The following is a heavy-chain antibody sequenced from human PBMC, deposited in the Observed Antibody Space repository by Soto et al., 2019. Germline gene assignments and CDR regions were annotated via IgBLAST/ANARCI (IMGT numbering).Heavy chain of an antibody. Sequence: QVQLVQSGAEEKKPGASVKVSCKASGYTFTSYAMHWVRQAPGQRLEWMGWINAGNGNTKYSQKFQGRVTITRDTSASIAYMELSSLRSEDTAVYYCAGGGGWYVWFDPWGQGTLVTVSS. D-gene: IGHD6-19*01. CDR2: INAGNGNT. J-gene: IGHJ5*02. CDR1: GYTFTSYA. V-gene: IGHV1-3*05. CDR3: AGGGGWYVWFDP.